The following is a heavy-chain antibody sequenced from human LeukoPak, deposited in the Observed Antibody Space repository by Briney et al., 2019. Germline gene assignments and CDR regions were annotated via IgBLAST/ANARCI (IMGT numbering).Heavy chain of an antibody. Sequence: SETLSLTCTVSGGSISSSSYYWGWIRQPPGKGLEWIGSIYYSGSTYYNPSLKSRVTISVGTSKNQFSLKLSSVTAADTAVYYCARLAYSGWDYYYYGMDVWGQGTTVTVSS. D-gene: IGHD6-19*01. V-gene: IGHV4-39*01. J-gene: IGHJ6*02. CDR1: GGSISSSSYY. CDR3: ARLAYSGWDYYYYGMDV. CDR2: IYYSGST.